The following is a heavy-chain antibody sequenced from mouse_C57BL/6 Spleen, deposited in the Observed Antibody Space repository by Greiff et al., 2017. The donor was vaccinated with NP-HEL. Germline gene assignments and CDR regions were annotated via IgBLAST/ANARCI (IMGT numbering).Heavy chain of an antibody. CDR3: ARGFLYFYYFDY. J-gene: IGHJ2*01. CDR2: ISSGSSTI. CDR1: GFTFSDYG. D-gene: IGHD2-1*01. Sequence: EVQLQESGGGLVKPGGSLKLSCAASGFTFSDYGMHWVRQAPEKGLEWVAYISSGSSTIYYADTVKGRFTISRDNAKNTLFLQMTSLRSEDTAMYYCARGFLYFYYFDYWGQGTTLTVSS. V-gene: IGHV5-17*01.